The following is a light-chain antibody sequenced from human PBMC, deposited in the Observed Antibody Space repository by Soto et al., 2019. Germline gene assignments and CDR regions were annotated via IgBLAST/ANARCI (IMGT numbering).Light chain of an antibody. J-gene: IGLJ1*01. CDR3: CSYAGRSIPYV. CDR1: SSDVGSYNL. CDR2: EGS. Sequence: QSVLTQPASVSESRGQSITISCTGTSSDVGSYNLVSWYQQHPGKAPELMIYEGSKRPSGVSNRFSGSKSGNTASLTISGLQAEDEADYYCCSYAGRSIPYVFGTGTKVAVL. V-gene: IGLV2-23*01.